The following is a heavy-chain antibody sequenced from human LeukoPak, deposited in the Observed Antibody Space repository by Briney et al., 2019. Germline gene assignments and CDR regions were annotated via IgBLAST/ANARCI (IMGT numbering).Heavy chain of an antibody. CDR2: TRNKADRYTT. D-gene: IGHD3-10*01. Sequence: GGSLRLSCAASGFTFSDHYMDWVRQAPGKGLEWVGRTRNKADRYTTVYAASVKGRFSISRDDSENSLYLQMNSLKTEDTAVYYCSRKTGAAFDIWGQGTMVTVSS. CDR3: SRKTGAAFDI. V-gene: IGHV3-72*01. CDR1: GFTFSDHY. J-gene: IGHJ3*02.